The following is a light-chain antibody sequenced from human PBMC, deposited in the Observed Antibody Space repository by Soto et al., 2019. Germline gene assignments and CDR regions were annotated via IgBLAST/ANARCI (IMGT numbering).Light chain of an antibody. CDR1: QSINAW. CDR3: QQRHNWPIT. J-gene: IGKJ5*01. V-gene: IGKV1-5*01. Sequence: DIQMTQSPSTLSASVGDRVTITCRASQSINAWLAWYQQKPGKAPKLLIYDVSTLDSGVPSRFSGSASGTEFTLTISSLESDDFGVYFCQQRHNWPITFGQGTRLDIK. CDR2: DVS.